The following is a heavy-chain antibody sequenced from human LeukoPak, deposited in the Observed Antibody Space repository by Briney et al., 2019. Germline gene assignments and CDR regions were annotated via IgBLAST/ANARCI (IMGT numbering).Heavy chain of an antibody. J-gene: IGHJ3*01. V-gene: IGHV4-59*01. CDR2: IHHSGST. CDR1: GGSISSYY. Sequence: VKPSETPSLTCTVSGGSISSYYWSWIRQPPGKGLEWIGYIHHSGSTNYKPSLKSRVTISVDTSKNQFSLKLTSVTAADTAVYYCARDAVSGTPGIDVWGQGTMVTVSS. CDR3: ARDAVSGTPGIDV. D-gene: IGHD1-14*01.